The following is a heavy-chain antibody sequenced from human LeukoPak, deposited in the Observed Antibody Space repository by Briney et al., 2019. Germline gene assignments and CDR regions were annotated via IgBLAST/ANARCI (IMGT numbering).Heavy chain of an antibody. CDR2: IYTSGST. Sequence: KPSDPQSLTCTLSGGSISRYYWSWIRQPAGKGLEWIGRIYTSGSTNYNPPLKSRVTMSVDTSKNQSSLKLSSVTAADTAVYYCARDDRAGYYDSTFAFDIWGQGTMVTASS. CDR3: ARDDRAGYYDSTFAFDI. D-gene: IGHD3-22*01. J-gene: IGHJ3*02. V-gene: IGHV4-4*07. CDR1: GGSISRYY.